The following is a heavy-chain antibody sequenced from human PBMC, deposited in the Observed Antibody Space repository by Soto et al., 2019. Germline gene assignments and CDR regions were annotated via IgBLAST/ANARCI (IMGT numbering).Heavy chain of an antibody. V-gene: IGHV1-69*01. CDR1: GRTFSSYA. CDR2: IIPIFGTA. J-gene: IGHJ6*02. D-gene: IGHD3-22*01. CDR3: ARGITMIVVDYYGMDV. Sequence: VKVSCKASGRTFSSYAISCVRQAPGQGLEWMGGIIPIFGTANYAQKFQGRVTITADESTSTAYMELSSLRSEDTAVYYCARGITMIVVDYYGMDVWGQGTTVTGSS.